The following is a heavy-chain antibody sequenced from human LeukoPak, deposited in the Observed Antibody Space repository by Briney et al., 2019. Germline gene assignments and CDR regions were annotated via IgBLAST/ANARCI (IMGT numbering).Heavy chain of an antibody. CDR1: GYTFTRYG. CDR2: ISAYNGNT. J-gene: IGHJ6*03. Sequence: ASVKVSCRGSGYTFTRYGISWVRQAPGQGLEWMGWISAYNGNTNYAQKLQGRVTMTTDTSTSTAYMELRSLRSDDTAVYYCARTEYSSSWYYCYYYMDVWGKGTTVTVSS. V-gene: IGHV1-18*01. CDR3: ARTEYSSSWYYCYYYMDV. D-gene: IGHD6-13*01.